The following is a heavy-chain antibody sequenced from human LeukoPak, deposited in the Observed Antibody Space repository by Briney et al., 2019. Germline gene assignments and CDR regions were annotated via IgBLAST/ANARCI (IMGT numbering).Heavy chain of an antibody. J-gene: IGHJ6*02. Sequence: GGSLRLSCAASGFTFGSYWMHWVRQAPGKGLVWVSRINSDGSSTSYADSVKGRFTISRDNAKNTLYLQMNGLRAEDTAVYYCATGQGHGMDVWGQGTTVTVSS. CDR3: ATGQGHGMDV. D-gene: IGHD1-14*01. V-gene: IGHV3-74*01. CDR1: GFTFGSYW. CDR2: INSDGSST.